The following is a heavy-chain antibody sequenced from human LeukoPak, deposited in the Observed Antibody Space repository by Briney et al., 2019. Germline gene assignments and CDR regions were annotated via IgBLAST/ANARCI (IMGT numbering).Heavy chain of an antibody. V-gene: IGHV4-61*02. Sequence: KPSETLSLTCTDSGGSISSGSYYWSWIRQPAGKGLGWIGRIYTSGSTNYNPSLKSRVTISVDTSKNQFSLKLSSVTAADTAVYYCARVPLAAAGTGGYYFDYWGQGTLVTVSS. J-gene: IGHJ4*02. CDR1: GGSISSGSYY. CDR3: ARVPLAAAGTGGYYFDY. CDR2: IYTSGST. D-gene: IGHD6-13*01.